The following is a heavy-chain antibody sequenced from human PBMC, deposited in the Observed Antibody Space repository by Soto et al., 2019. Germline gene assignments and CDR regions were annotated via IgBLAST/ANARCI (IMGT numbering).Heavy chain of an antibody. J-gene: IGHJ4*02. Sequence: EASVKVSCKASADTFAGYTVTWVRQAPGQGLEWVGRVIPILGASNFAQKFQGRVTISADKSADTAYMVLTGLTSEDTAVYCCARSRGSYYTNFDSWGQGTLVTVSS. CDR1: ADTFAGYT. CDR2: VIPILGAS. D-gene: IGHD3-10*01. V-gene: IGHV1-69*08. CDR3: ARSRGSYYTNFDS.